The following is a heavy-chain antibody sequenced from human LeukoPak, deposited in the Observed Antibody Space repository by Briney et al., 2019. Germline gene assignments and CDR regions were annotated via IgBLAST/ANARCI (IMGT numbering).Heavy chain of an antibody. Sequence: SQTLSLTCTVSGGSISSGGYYWSRIRQPPGKGLEWIGYIYHSGSTYYNPSLKSRVTISVDRSKNQFSLKLSSVTAADTAVYYCASEIFYGSGSYPLDYWGQGTLVTVSS. V-gene: IGHV4-30-2*01. J-gene: IGHJ4*02. D-gene: IGHD3-10*01. CDR1: GGSISSGGYY. CDR3: ASEIFYGSGSYPLDY. CDR2: IYHSGST.